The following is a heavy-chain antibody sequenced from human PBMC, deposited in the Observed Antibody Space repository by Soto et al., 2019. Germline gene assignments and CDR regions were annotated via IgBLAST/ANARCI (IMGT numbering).Heavy chain of an antibody. D-gene: IGHD6-13*01. J-gene: IGHJ5*02. CDR3: ARGFIAAAGRGWFDP. V-gene: IGHV4-30-4*02. CDR2: IYYSGST. Sequence: SDTLSLPCPVSGGSTSSDKYWSWIRQPPGKGLEWIGHIYYSGSTYYNPSLKSRVTISVDTSKNQFSLKLSSVTAADTAVYYCARGFIAAAGRGWFDPWGQGTLVTVSS. CDR1: GGSTSSDKY.